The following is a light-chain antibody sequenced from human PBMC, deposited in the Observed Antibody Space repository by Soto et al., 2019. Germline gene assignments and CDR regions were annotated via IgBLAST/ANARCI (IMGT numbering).Light chain of an antibody. CDR1: SSDVGGYNF. Sequence: QSVLTQPRSVSGSPGQSVTISCTGTSSDVGGYNFVSWYQQHPGQAPKLMIYDVSERPSGVPDRFSASKSGNTASLTISGLQAEDEADYYCCSYAGSYTLFGGGTQLTVL. V-gene: IGLV2-11*01. CDR3: CSYAGSYTL. CDR2: DVS. J-gene: IGLJ2*01.